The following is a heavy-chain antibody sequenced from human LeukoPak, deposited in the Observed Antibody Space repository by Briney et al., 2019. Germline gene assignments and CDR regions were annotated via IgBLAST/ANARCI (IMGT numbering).Heavy chain of an antibody. V-gene: IGHV1-2*02. CDR3: ARSPQLVVVPAAIDY. CDR2: INPNSGGT. D-gene: IGHD2-2*01. CDR1: GYTFTGYY. J-gene: IGHJ4*02. Sequence: ASVKVSCKASGYTFTGYYMHWVRQAPGQGLEWMGWINPNSGGTNYAQKFQGRVTMTRDTSISTAYMELSRLRPDDTAVYYCARSPQLVVVPAAIDYWGQGTLVTVSS.